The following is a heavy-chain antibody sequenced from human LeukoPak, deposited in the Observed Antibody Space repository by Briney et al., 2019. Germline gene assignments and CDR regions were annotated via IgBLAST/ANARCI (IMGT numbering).Heavy chain of an antibody. Sequence: GRSLRLSCAASGFTFSSYAMRWVRQAPGKGLEWVAVISYDGSNKYYADSVKGRFTISRDNSKNTLYLQMNSLRAEDTAVYYCASFGISWRSSYWGQGTLVTVSS. V-gene: IGHV3-30-3*01. CDR1: GFTFSSYA. CDR3: ASFGISWRSSY. D-gene: IGHD2-21*01. CDR2: ISYDGSNK. J-gene: IGHJ4*02.